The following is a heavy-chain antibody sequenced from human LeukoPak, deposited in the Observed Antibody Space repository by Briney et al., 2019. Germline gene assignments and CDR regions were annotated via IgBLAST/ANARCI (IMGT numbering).Heavy chain of an antibody. D-gene: IGHD5-24*01. CDR1: DYTFTSYG. CDR2: ISTYNGDT. Sequence: ASVKVSCKASDYTFTSYGISWVRQPPGQGLEWMGWISTYNGDTKNTQKLQGRVTMTADTSTRTAYMELRSLRSDDTAVYYCARGWIEMPTVYFDYWGQGTLVSVFS. J-gene: IGHJ4*02. V-gene: IGHV1-18*01. CDR3: ARGWIEMPTVYFDY.